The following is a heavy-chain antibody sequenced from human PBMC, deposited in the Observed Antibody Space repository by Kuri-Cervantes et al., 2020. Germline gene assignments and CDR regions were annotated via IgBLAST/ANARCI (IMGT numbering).Heavy chain of an antibody. CDR3: ASTSGLSGSALDS. CDR2: INHSGST. Sequence: SQTLSLTCAVYGGSFSGYYWNWIRQPPGKGLEWIGEINHSGSTNYNPSLKSRITISIDTSKNQFSLKLSSVTAADTAVYYCASTSGLSGSALDSWGQGTLVTVSS. V-gene: IGHV4-34*01. CDR1: GGSFSGYY. D-gene: IGHD6-19*01. J-gene: IGHJ5*01.